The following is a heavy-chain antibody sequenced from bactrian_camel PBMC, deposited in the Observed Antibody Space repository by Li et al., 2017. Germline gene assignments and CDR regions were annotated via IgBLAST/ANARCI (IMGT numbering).Heavy chain of an antibody. Sequence: LVESGGGSVQAGGSLRLSCAAFGYSTYCLRWFRQAPGKEREGVAAIDDNGRITYADSVKGRFTISKDNAQNTLFLQMHSLYPEDTATYYCAADSRRERSPLDPFQYGYWGQGTQVTVS. CDR2: IDDNGRI. D-gene: IGHD1*01. CDR3: AADSRRERSPLDPFQYGY. J-gene: IGHJ4*01. V-gene: IGHV3S53*01. CDR1: GYSTYC.